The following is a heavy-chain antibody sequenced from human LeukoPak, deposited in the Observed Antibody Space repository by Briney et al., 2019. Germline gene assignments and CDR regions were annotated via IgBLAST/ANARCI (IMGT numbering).Heavy chain of an antibody. D-gene: IGHD2-21*01. J-gene: IGHJ4*02. V-gene: IGHV3-23*01. Sequence: GGSLRLSCEASGFIFSSYVMGWVRQAPGKGLEWVSSISVGGGDTFTADSVKGRFTITRENSKNTLYLQMMGLRVEDTAIYYCAKLNLGEMAYFDCWGQGILVTVSS. CDR2: ISVGGGDT. CDR3: AKLNLGEMAYFDC. CDR1: GFIFSSYV.